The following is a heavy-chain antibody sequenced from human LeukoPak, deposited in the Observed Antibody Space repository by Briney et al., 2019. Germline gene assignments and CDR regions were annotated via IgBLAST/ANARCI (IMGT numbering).Heavy chain of an antibody. Sequence: PSETLSLTCTVSGDSLSSSFWSWIRRPAGKGLEWIGRIYTSGYTNYNPSLKSRVTISVDTSKNQFSLKLSSVTAADTAVYYCASGYWGYFDYWGQGTLVTVSS. CDR1: GDSLSSSF. J-gene: IGHJ4*02. V-gene: IGHV4-4*07. D-gene: IGHD3-16*01. CDR2: IYTSGYT. CDR3: ASGYWGYFDY.